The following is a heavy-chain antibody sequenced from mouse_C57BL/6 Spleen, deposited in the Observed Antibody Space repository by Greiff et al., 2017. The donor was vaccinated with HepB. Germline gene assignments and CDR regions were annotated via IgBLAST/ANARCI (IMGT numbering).Heavy chain of an antibody. J-gene: IGHJ2*01. D-gene: IGHD4-1*01. Sequence: LVESGAELVKPGASVKISCKASGYAFSSYWMNWVKQRPGKGLEWIGQIYPGDGDTNYNGKFKGKATLTADKSSSTAYMQLSSLTSEDSAVYFCARRLTGTEGYYFDYWGQGTTLTVSS. CDR2: IYPGDGDT. V-gene: IGHV1-80*01. CDR3: ARRLTGTEGYYFDY. CDR1: GYAFSSYW.